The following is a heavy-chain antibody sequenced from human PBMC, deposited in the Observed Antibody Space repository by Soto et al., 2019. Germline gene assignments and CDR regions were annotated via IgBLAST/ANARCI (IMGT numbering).Heavy chain of an antibody. D-gene: IGHD3-16*01. J-gene: IGHJ4*02. CDR1: GGTFNFYA. CDR3: AKEGPYDYVWGTIRKFDY. CDR2: IIPMFGTA. Sequence: QVLLVQSGAEVKKPGSSVKVSCKASGGTFNFYAISWVRQAPGQGLEWMGGIIPMFGTANYTQKFQGRVTITADESTSTVYMEGNRLRSDDTAVYCCAKEGPYDYVWGTIRKFDYWGQGTLVTVSS. V-gene: IGHV1-69*01.